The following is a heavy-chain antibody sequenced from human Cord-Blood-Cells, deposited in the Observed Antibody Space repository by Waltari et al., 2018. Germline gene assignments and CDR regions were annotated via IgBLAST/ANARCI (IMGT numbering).Heavy chain of an antibody. CDR3: ARFPLGPGSSGGSCYVY. CDR1: GGTFSRHA. V-gene: IGHV1-69*01. Sequence: VHLVQSGAAVQRRGSSVTVSCKASGGTFSRHAVSWVRQAPGPGREWMGVITPICGTANDAQKFQGRVTITADESTSTAYMVLSSLRSEDTAVYYCARFPLGPGSSGGSCYVYWGQGTLVTVSS. D-gene: IGHD2-15*01. CDR2: ITPICGTA. J-gene: IGHJ4*02.